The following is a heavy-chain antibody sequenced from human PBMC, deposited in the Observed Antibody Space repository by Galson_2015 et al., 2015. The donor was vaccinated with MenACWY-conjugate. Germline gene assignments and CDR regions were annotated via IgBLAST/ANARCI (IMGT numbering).Heavy chain of an antibody. CDR3: AKPPSGQLRYYAMDV. V-gene: IGHV3-23*01. CDR1: GFTFSSYS. Sequence: SLRLSCAGSGFTFSSYSMTWVRQAPGKGPEWVSAMSGSGDHIYYGDSVKGRFTISRDNSKNTLYLQMNSLRAEDTAVYYRAKPPSGQLRYYAMDVWGQGTTVTVSS. D-gene: IGHD5-18*01. CDR2: MSGSGDHI. J-gene: IGHJ6*02.